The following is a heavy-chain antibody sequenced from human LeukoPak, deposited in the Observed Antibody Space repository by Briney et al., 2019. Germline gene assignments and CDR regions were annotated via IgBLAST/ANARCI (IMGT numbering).Heavy chain of an antibody. Sequence: PSETLSLTCTVSGGSISSYYWSWIRQPPGKGLEWIGYIYYSGSTNYNPSLKSRVTISVDTSKNQFSLKLSSVTAADTAVYYCARAGIVATIEAFDIWGQGTMVTVSS. CDR2: IYYSGST. CDR1: GGSISSYY. D-gene: IGHD5-12*01. J-gene: IGHJ3*02. V-gene: IGHV4-59*01. CDR3: ARAGIVATIEAFDI.